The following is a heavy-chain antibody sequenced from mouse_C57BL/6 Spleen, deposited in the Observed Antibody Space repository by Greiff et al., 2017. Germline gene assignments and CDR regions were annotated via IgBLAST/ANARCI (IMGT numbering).Heavy chain of an antibody. CDR1: GYTFTDYY. D-gene: IGHD2-10*02. CDR3: ARAGYGNYNDQ. V-gene: IGHV1-19*01. CDR2: INPYNGGT. J-gene: IGHJ2*01. Sequence: VQLQQSGPVLVKPGASVKMSCKASGYTFTDYYMNWVKQSHGKSLEWIGVINPYNGGTSYNQKFKGKATLTVDKSSSTAYMERNSLTSEDSAVXNCARAGYGNYNDQWGQGTTRTVSS.